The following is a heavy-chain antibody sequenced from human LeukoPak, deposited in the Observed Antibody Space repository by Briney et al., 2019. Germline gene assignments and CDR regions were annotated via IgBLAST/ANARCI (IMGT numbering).Heavy chain of an antibody. J-gene: IGHJ6*02. V-gene: IGHV3-23*01. CDR2: ISGSGGST. CDR3: AKRSGSTSLYYGMDV. Sequence: PGGSLRLSCAASGFTFSSYAMSWVRQAPGKGLEWVSAISGSGGSTYYADSVKGRFTISRDNSKNTLYLQINSLRAEDTAVYYCAKRSGSTSLYYGMDVWGQGTTVTVSS. CDR1: GFTFSSYA. D-gene: IGHD2-2*01.